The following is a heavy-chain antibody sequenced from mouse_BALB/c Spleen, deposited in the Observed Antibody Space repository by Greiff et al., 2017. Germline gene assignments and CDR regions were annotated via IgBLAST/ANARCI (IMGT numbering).Heavy chain of an antibody. V-gene: IGHV1-9*01. J-gene: IGHJ3*01. CDR2: ILPGSGST. CDR1: GYTFSSYW. CDR3: ARRGDYRYDVAY. Sequence: QVQLQQSGAELMKPGASVKISCKATGYTFSSYWIEWVKQRPGHGLEWIGEILPGSGSTNYNEKFKGKATFTADTSSNTAYMQLSSLTSEDSAVYYCARRGDYRYDVAYWGQGTLVTVSA. D-gene: IGHD2-14*01.